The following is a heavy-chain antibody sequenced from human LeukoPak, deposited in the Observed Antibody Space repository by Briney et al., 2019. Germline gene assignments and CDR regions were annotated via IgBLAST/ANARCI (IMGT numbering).Heavy chain of an antibody. D-gene: IGHD3-22*01. CDR3: ARVPFRSYYDSSGYCFDY. Sequence: SETLSLTCTVSGGSISSGDYYWSWIRQPPGKGLEWIGYIYYSGSTYYNPSLKSRVTISVDTSKNQFSLKLSSVTAADTAAYYCARVPFRSYYDSSGYCFDYWGQGTLVTVSS. CDR2: IYYSGST. J-gene: IGHJ4*02. CDR1: GGSISSGDYY. V-gene: IGHV4-30-4*01.